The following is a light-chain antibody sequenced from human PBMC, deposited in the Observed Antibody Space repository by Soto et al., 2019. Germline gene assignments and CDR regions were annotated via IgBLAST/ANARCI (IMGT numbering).Light chain of an antibody. CDR3: LQHKSYPRT. Sequence: DIQMTQSPSTLSASVGDRVTITCRASQSLNNYLAWYQQKPGKAPKLLIYDASTLERGVPSRFSGTGSGTEFTLTISSLQPEDFATYYCLQHKSYPRTFGQGTKVDIK. CDR1: QSLNNY. J-gene: IGKJ1*01. V-gene: IGKV1-5*01. CDR2: DAS.